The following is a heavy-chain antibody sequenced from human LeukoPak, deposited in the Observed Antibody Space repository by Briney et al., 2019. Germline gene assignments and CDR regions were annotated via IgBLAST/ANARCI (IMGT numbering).Heavy chain of an antibody. Sequence: ASVKVSCKASGYTFSTYGISWVRQAPGQGLEWMGWISAYNGNTNYAQKLQGRVTMTTDTSTSTAYMELRSLRSDDTAVYYCARDAWDSGGDPFDYWGQGTLVTVSS. D-gene: IGHD2-21*02. CDR3: ARDAWDSGGDPFDY. CDR2: ISAYNGNT. CDR1: GYTFSTYG. J-gene: IGHJ4*02. V-gene: IGHV1-18*01.